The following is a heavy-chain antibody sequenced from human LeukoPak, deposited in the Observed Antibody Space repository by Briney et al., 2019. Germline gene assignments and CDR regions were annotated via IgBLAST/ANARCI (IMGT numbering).Heavy chain of an antibody. J-gene: IGHJ4*02. CDR3: ARDHMNSSGWYPFDH. CDR1: GDSVSSNSAA. CDR2: TYYRSKWYN. V-gene: IGHV6-1*01. D-gene: IGHD6-19*01. Sequence: SQTLSLTCAISGDSVSSNSAAWNWIRESPSRGLEWLGRTYYRSKWYNDYAVSVKSRIIINPDTSEDQFSLQLNSVTPEDTAVYYCARDHMNSSGWYPFDHWGQGTLVTVSS.